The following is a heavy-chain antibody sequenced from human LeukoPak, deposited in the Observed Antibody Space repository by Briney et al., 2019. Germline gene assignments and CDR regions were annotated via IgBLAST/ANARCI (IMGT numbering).Heavy chain of an antibody. J-gene: IGHJ3*02. CDR2: ISGSGGST. CDR1: GFTFSSYA. V-gene: IGHV3-23*01. Sequence: PGGSLRLSCAASGFTFSSYAMSWVRQAPGKGLEWVPAISGSGGSTYYADSVKGRFTISRDNSKNTLYLQMNSLRAEDTAVYYCAGSNTYAFDIWGQGTMVTVTS. CDR3: AGSNTYAFDI. D-gene: IGHD1-26*01.